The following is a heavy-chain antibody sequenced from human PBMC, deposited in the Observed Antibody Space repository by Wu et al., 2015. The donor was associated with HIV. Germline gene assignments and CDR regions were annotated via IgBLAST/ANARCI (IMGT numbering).Heavy chain of an antibody. CDR1: GYTFTSYY. J-gene: IGHJ4*02. CDR2: INPSGSTT. CDR3: VIYIHWANGYMKDH. D-gene: IGHD2-2*02. V-gene: IGHV1-46*03. Sequence: QVQLVQSGAEVKKPGASVKISCKASGYTFTSYYLHWVRQAPGQGLEWMGIINPSGSTTTNAQKFQGRVTMTRDTSTSAFYMELTSLRSEDTAIYYCVIYIHWANGYMKDHWGQGTQVIVSS.